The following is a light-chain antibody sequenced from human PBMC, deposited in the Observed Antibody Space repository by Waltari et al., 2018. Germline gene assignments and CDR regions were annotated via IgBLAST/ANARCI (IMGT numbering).Light chain of an antibody. J-gene: IGLJ3*02. CDR2: DVR. V-gene: IGLV2-14*03. Sequence: QSVLTQPASVSGSSGQSLTISCTGTSSDVGAYNYVSWYQQHPGKAPKIVIYDVRKRPSWVSDRFSGSKSGNTASLTISGLQAEDEADYYCSSYTSGNTWVFGGGTKLTVL. CDR1: SSDVGAYNY. CDR3: SSYTSGNTWV.